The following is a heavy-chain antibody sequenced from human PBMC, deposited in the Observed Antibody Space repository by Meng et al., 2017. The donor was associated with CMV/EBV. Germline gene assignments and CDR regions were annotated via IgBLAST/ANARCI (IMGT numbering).Heavy chain of an antibody. V-gene: IGHV3-15*01. CDR1: GMTISNGG. D-gene: IGHD7-27*01. J-gene: IGHJ4*02. CDR3: TTQLGGYAPDGGH. CDR2: MNGKSERGTR. Sequence: GMTISNGGMNGVRRAAGEGMGWGRRMNGKSERGTRNYSGPVRGRVTSSKRGSKSMLFMHMKSMKADDTAVYYCTTQLGGYAPDGGHWGQGTLVTVSS.